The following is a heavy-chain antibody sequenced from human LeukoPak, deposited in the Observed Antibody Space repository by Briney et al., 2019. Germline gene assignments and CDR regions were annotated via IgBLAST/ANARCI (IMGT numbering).Heavy chain of an antibody. CDR1: GYTFTSYG. J-gene: IGHJ4*02. V-gene: IGHV1-18*01. CDR2: ISAYNGNT. CDR3: ARDPGSGSGSYIDY. D-gene: IGHD3-10*01. Sequence: ASVKVSCEASGYTFTSYGISWVRQAPGQGLEWMGWISAYNGNTNYAQKLQGRVAMTTDTSTSTAYMELRSLRSDDTAVYYCARDPGSGSGSYIDYWGQGTLVTVSS.